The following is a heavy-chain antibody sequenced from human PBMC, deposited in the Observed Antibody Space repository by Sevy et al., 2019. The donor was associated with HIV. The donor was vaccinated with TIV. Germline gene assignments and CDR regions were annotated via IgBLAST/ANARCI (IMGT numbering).Heavy chain of an antibody. CDR2: ISGSGRST. D-gene: IGHD2-15*01. CDR1: GFTFTSYA. V-gene: IGHV3-23*01. J-gene: IGHJ6*02. CDR3: AKGYCSGGSCPRDYYYYGMDV. Sequence: GVSLRLSCAASGFTFTSYAMNWVRQAPGKGLDWVSSISGSGRSTYYADSVEGRFTISRDNSKNTLSLQMNSLRADDTAVYYCAKGYCSGGSCPRDYYYYGMDVWGQGTTVTVSS.